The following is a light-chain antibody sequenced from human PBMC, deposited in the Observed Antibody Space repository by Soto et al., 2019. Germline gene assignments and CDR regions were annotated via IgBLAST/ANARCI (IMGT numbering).Light chain of an antibody. CDR1: STDVGDSNH. V-gene: IGLV2-14*01. CDR3: ISYTDRLSYL. J-gene: IGLJ1*01. CDR2: EVS. Sequence: QSALTQPASVSGSPGQSITISCTGTSTDVGDSNHVSWYQHHPGKAPKLIIYEVSYRPSGVSNRFSGSKSAYTASLTISGLQTEDEADYYCISYTDRLSYLFGTGTKVTVL.